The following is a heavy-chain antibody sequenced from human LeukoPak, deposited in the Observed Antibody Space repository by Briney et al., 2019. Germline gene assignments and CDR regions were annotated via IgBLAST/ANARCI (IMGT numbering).Heavy chain of an antibody. CDR2: IRQDGSEK. CDR1: GFTFSTFW. V-gene: IGHV3-7*03. Sequence: GGSLRLFCAASGFTFSTFWMHWVRQAPGKGLEWVANIRQDGSEKYYADTVKGRFTISRDNTLNSVYLQMNSLRAEDTALYYCVRAVGSGYAYWGQGTLVTVSS. D-gene: IGHD3-3*01. J-gene: IGHJ4*02. CDR3: VRAVGSGYAY.